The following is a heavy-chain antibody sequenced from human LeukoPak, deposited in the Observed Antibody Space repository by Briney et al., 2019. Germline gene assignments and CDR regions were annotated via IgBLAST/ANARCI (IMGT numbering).Heavy chain of an antibody. J-gene: IGHJ4*02. CDR1: GGSISSSSYY. Sequence: SETLSLTCTVSGGSISSSSYYWGWIRQPPGKGLEWIGSIYYSGSTYYNPSLESRVTISVDTSKNQFSLKLSSVTAADTAVYYCARQDRGYDILTGYYGGGVDYWGQGTLVTVSS. CDR2: IYYSGST. CDR3: ARQDRGYDILTGYYGGGVDY. V-gene: IGHV4-39*01. D-gene: IGHD3-9*01.